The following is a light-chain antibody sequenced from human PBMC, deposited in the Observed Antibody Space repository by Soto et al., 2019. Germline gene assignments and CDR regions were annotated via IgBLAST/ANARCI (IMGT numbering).Light chain of an antibody. Sequence: DIQMTQSPSSLSASVGDRVTITCRAGQSILNNLSWYQLKPGKAPRLLMYGAASLQSGVPSRFSGSGSGTDFTLTISGLLPEDFATYYCQQNYRTPPTFGGGTKVEIK. CDR1: QSILNN. CDR3: QQNYRTPPT. CDR2: GAA. J-gene: IGKJ4*01. V-gene: IGKV1-39*01.